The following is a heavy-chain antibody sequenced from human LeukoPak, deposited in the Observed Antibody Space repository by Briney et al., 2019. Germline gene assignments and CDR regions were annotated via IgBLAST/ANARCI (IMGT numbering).Heavy chain of an antibody. CDR2: ISGSSSYI. V-gene: IGHV3-21*04. J-gene: IGHJ3*02. D-gene: IGHD2-15*01. CDR3: ARIWPSVAAFDI. CDR1: GFTFSSYS. Sequence: AGGSLRLSCAASGFTFSSYSMNWVRQAPGRGLEWVSSISGSSSYIYYADSVKGRFTISRDNAKNSLHLQMNSLRAEDTAVYYCARIWPSVAAFDIWGQGTMVTVSS.